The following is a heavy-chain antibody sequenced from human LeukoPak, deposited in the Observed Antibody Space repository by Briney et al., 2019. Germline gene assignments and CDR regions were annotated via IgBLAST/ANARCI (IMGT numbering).Heavy chain of an antibody. D-gene: IGHD1-7*01. Sequence: PSETLSLTCAVYGGSFSGYYWSWIRQPPGKGLEWIGEINHSGSTNYNPSLKSRVTISVDTSKNQFSLKLSSVTAADTAVYYCARVVNYRGDDYWRQGTLVTVSS. CDR2: INHSGST. CDR1: GGSFSGYY. J-gene: IGHJ4*02. CDR3: ARVVNYRGDDY. V-gene: IGHV4-34*01.